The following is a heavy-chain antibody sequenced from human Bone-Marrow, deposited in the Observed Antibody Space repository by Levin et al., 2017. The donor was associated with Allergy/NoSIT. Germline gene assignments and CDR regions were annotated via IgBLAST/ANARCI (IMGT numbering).Heavy chain of an antibody. D-gene: IGHD2-2*01. Sequence: QTGGSLRLSCAASGFSFSAYGMHWVRQAPGKGLEWLAIISFDGNTKYYADSVKGRFTISRDNSKNMLYLQVNNLRPEDTALYYCVNFPSTSSHLGSSSWGQGTLVTVSS. CDR1: GFSFSAYG. CDR2: ISFDGNTK. CDR3: VNFPSTSSHLGSSS. J-gene: IGHJ5*02. V-gene: IGHV3-30*18.